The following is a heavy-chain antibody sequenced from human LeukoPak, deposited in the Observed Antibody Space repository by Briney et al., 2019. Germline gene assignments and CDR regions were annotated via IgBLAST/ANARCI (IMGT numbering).Heavy chain of an antibody. CDR3: AREGLGSGRGGDFDL. CDR1: GYTFTSYG. CDR2: ISAYNGNT. D-gene: IGHD2-15*01. J-gene: IGHJ2*01. Sequence: ASVKVSCKASGYTFTSYGISWVRQAPGQGLEWMGWISAYNGNTNYAQKLQGRVTMTTDTSTSTAYMELRSLRSDDTAVYYCAREGLGSGRGGDFDLWGRGTLVTVSS. V-gene: IGHV1-18*01.